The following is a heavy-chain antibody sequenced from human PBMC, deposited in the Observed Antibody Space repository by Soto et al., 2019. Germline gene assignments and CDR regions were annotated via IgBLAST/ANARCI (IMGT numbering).Heavy chain of an antibody. D-gene: IGHD3-3*01. J-gene: IGHJ5*02. CDR1: GGSISSGGYY. Sequence: SETLSLTCTVSGGSISSGGYYWSWIRQHPGKGLEWIGYIYYSGSTYYNPSLKSRVTISVDTSKNQFSLKLSSVTAADTAVYYCARGWGVTISNWFDPWGQGTLVTVSS. CDR2: IYYSGST. V-gene: IGHV4-31*03. CDR3: ARGWGVTISNWFDP.